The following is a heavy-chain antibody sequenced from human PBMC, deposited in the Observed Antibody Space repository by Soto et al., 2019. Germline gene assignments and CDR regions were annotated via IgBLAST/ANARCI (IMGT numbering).Heavy chain of an antibody. CDR3: ARRGYYYGSGSLGDYHATDV. D-gene: IGHD3-10*01. CDR2: IIPISGTP. J-gene: IGHJ6*02. V-gene: IGHV1-69*06. CDR1: GGTFSSYA. Sequence: ASVKVSCKSSGGTFSSYAISWVRQAPGQGREWMGGIIPISGTPDNAQKFQGRVRITADIPTSTACMEMSSLRSEDTAVYFCARRGYYYGSGSLGDYHATDVWGQGXTAPVSS.